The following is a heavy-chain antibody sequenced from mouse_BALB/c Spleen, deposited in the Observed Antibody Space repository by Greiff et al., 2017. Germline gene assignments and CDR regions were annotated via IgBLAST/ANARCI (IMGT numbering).Heavy chain of an antibody. CDR2: ISSGSSTI. D-gene: IGHD2-3*01. CDR1: GFTFSSFG. V-gene: IGHV5-17*02. Sequence: EVKLEESGGGLVQPGGSRKLSCAASGFTFSSFGMHWVRQAPEKGLEWVAYISSGSSTIYYADTVKGRFTISRDNPKNTLFLQMTSLRSEDTAMYYCARFYDGDYFDYWGQGTTLTVSS. J-gene: IGHJ2*01. CDR3: ARFYDGDYFDY.